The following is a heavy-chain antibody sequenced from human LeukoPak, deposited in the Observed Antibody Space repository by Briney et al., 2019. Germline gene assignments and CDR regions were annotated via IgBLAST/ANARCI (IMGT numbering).Heavy chain of an antibody. J-gene: IGHJ4*02. Sequence: SETLSLTCTVSGGSISSYYWSWIRQPAGKGLEWIGRIYTSGSTNYNPSLKSRVTMSVDTSKNQFSPKLSSVTAADTAVYYCAREGPLWPFDYWGQETLVTVSS. V-gene: IGHV4-4*07. CDR2: IYTSGST. CDR3: AREGPLWPFDY. D-gene: IGHD2/OR15-2a*01. CDR1: GGSISSYY.